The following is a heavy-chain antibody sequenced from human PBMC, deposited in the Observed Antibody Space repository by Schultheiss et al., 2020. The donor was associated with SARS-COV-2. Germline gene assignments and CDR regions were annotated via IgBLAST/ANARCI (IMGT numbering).Heavy chain of an antibody. CDR3: TFPSPVTSAFDY. D-gene: IGHD4-17*01. CDR2: IWYDGSNK. CDR1: GFTFSSYG. J-gene: IGHJ4*02. Sequence: GGSLRLSCAASGFTFSSYGMHWVRQAPGKGLEWVAVIWYDGSNKYYADSVKGRFTISRDNSKNTLYLQMNSLKTEDTAVYYCTFPSPVTSAFDYWGQGTLVTVSS. V-gene: IGHV3-33*08.